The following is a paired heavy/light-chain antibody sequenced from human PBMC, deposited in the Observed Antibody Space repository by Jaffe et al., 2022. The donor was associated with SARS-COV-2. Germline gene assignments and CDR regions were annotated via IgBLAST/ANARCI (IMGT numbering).Light chain of an antibody. CDR3: QQSYSSPGFT. Sequence: DVQMTQSPSSLSASVGDRVTITCRASQTIGRYLHWYQQKPGKVPKLLIYAASSLQIGVPSRFSGSGSGTDFTLTINSLQPEDFATYYCQQSYSSPGFTFGPGTKVDIK. CDR1: QTIGRY. CDR2: AAS. V-gene: IGKV1-39*01. J-gene: IGKJ3*01.
Heavy chain of an antibody. CDR1: GYRFTSYW. Sequence: EVQLVQSGADVKKPGESLRISCQGSGYRFTSYWINWVRQMPGKGLEWMGRIDPSDSTANYKPSLQGLVSISVDKSINTAFLQWSSLKASDTAMYFCARGPAAAGPLGGMDVWGQGATVTVSS. J-gene: IGHJ6*02. V-gene: IGHV5-10-1*03. CDR2: IDPSDSTA. D-gene: IGHD6-13*01. CDR3: ARGPAAAGPLGGMDV.